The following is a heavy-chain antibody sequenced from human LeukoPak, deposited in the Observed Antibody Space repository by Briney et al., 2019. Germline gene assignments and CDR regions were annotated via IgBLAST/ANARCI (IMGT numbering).Heavy chain of an antibody. CDR1: GGSFSGYY. Sequence: SETLSLTCAVYGGSFSGYYWSWIRQPPGKGLEWIGEIYHSGSTNYNPSLKSRVTISVDKSKNQFSLKLSSVTAADTAVYYCAREGGQWLVSNWFDPWGQGTLVTVSS. D-gene: IGHD6-19*01. V-gene: IGHV4-34*01. J-gene: IGHJ5*02. CDR2: IYHSGST. CDR3: AREGGQWLVSNWFDP.